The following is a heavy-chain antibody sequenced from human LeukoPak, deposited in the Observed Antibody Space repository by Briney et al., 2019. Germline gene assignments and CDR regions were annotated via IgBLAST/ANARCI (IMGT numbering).Heavy chain of an antibody. D-gene: IGHD6-13*01. V-gene: IGHV3-20*04. CDR2: INWNGDNT. J-gene: IGHJ4*02. CDR1: GFTFDEYG. CDR3: AKQYGGYFEY. Sequence: PGGSLRLSCAASGFTFDEYGMSWVRQAPGKGLDWVSTINWNGDNTAYADSVKGRFTISRDNAKNTLYLQMDSLRPEDTAVYYCAKQYGGYFEYWGQGTLVSVSS.